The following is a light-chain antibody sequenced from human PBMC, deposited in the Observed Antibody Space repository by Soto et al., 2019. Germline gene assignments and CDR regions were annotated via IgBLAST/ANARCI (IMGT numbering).Light chain of an antibody. CDR2: GAS. CDR3: QQYGSSPRT. Sequence: IVLTQSPGTLSLSPGERATPSCRDSQSVSSSYLAWYQQKPGQAPRLLIYGASSRATGIPDRFSGSVSWTDITLTISRLEPEDLAVYYCQQYGSSPRTFCQGTKV. CDR1: QSVSSSY. J-gene: IGKJ1*01. V-gene: IGKV3-20*01.